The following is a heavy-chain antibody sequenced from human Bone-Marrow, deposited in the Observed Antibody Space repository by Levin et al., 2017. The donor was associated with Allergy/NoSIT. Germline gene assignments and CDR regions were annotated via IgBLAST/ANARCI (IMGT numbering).Heavy chain of an antibody. CDR2: ISWDGGST. J-gene: IGHJ3*02. Sequence: GGSLRLSCAASGFTFDDYAMHWVRQAPGKGLEWVSLISWDGGSTYYADSVKGRFTISRDNSKNSLYLQMNSLRAEDTALYYCAKEFQYCSSTSCYPHNDAFDIWGQGTMVTVSS. CDR3: AKEFQYCSSTSCYPHNDAFDI. D-gene: IGHD2-2*01. CDR1: GFTFDDYA. V-gene: IGHV3-43D*04.